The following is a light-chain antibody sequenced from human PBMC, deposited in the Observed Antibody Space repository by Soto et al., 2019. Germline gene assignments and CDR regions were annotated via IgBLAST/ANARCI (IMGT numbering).Light chain of an antibody. CDR3: QQGNSFPFT. CDR2: AAS. J-gene: IGKJ3*01. CDR1: QSISTY. V-gene: IGKV1-39*01. Sequence: DIQMTQSPSALSASVGDRVTITCRASQSISTYLGWYQAQPGKAPKRLIYAASSLQSGVPSRFSGSGSGTDFTLTISSLQPEDFATYYCQQGNSFPFTFGPGTKVDIK.